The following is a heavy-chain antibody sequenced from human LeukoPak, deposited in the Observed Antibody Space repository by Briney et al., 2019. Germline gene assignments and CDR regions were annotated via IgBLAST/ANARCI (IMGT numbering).Heavy chain of an antibody. D-gene: IGHD4-11*01. Sequence: ASETLSLTCTVSGGSISSSSYYWGWIRQPPGKGLEWIGSIYYSGSTYYNPSLKSRVTISVDTSKNQFSLKLSSVTAADTAVYYCARRYDYTYWYFDLWGRGTLVTVSS. CDR3: ARRYDYTYWYFDL. CDR2: IYYSGST. CDR1: GGSISSSSYY. J-gene: IGHJ2*01. V-gene: IGHV4-39*01.